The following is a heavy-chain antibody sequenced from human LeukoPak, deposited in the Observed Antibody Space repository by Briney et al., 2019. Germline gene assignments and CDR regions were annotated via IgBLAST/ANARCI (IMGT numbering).Heavy chain of an antibody. D-gene: IGHD3-9*01. V-gene: IGHV1-2*06. CDR1: GYTFTGYY. Sequence: ASVTVSCTASGYTFTGYYMHWVRQAPGQGLEWMGRINPNSGNTNYAQKLQGRVTMTTDTSTSTAYMELRSLRSDDTAVYYCARDPDYDILTGYRAFDYWGQGTLVTVSS. J-gene: IGHJ4*02. CDR3: ARDPDYDILTGYRAFDY. CDR2: INPNSGNT.